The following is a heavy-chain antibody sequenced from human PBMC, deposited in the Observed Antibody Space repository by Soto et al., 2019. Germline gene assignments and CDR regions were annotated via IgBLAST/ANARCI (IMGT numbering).Heavy chain of an antibody. Sequence: ASVKVSCKASGGTFSSYAISWVRQATGQGLEGMGWMNPNTGNSGYAQKFQGRVTMTSDTSISTAHMELSSLRSEDTAVYYCARRAETNGWNGFGADKYYFDFWGQGTLVTVS. D-gene: IGHD1-1*01. J-gene: IGHJ4*02. CDR2: MNPNTGNS. V-gene: IGHV1-8*02. CDR1: GGTFSSYA. CDR3: ARRAETNGWNGFGADKYYFDF.